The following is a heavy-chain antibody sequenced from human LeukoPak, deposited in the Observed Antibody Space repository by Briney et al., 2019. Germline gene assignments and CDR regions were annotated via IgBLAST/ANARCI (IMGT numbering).Heavy chain of an antibody. CDR1: GGSFSGYY. V-gene: IGHV4-34*01. D-gene: IGHD6-13*01. CDR3: ARGSRPARYFDY. CDR2: INHSGST. J-gene: IGHJ4*02. Sequence: KASETLSLTCAVYGGSFSGYYWSWIRQPPGKGLEWIGEINHSGSTNYNPSLKSRVTISVDTSKNQFSLELSSVTAADTAVYYCARGSRPARYFDYWGQGTLVTVSS.